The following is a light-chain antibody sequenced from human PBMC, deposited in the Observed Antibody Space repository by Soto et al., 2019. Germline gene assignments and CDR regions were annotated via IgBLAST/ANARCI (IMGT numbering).Light chain of an antibody. CDR1: SSNIGSSN. J-gene: IGLJ1*01. V-gene: IGLV1-44*01. CDR3: AAWDDSLNRRV. Sequence: QCLLTEPPSWSGTPGQRVTISCSGSSSNIGSSNVNWYQQLPGTAPKLLIYTNNQRPSGVPDRFSGSKSGTSASLAISGLQSEDEADYYCAAWDDSLNRRVFGTGTKVDVL. CDR2: TNN.